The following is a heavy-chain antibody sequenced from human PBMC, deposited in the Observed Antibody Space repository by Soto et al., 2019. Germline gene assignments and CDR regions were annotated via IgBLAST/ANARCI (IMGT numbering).Heavy chain of an antibody. J-gene: IGHJ6*02. D-gene: IGHD3-10*01. Sequence: ASVKVSCKASGYTFTSYGISWVRQAPGQGLEWMGWISAYNGNTNYAQKLQGRVTMTTDTSTSTAYMELRSLRSDDTAVYYCASYYYGSGSYYSYSGMDVWGQGTTVTVSS. CDR3: ASYYYGSGSYYSYSGMDV. V-gene: IGHV1-18*01. CDR2: ISAYNGNT. CDR1: GYTFTSYG.